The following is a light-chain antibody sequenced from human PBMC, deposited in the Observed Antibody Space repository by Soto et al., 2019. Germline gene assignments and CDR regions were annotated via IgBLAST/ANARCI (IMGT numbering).Light chain of an antibody. CDR2: DAS. Sequence: DIQMTQSPSTLSASVGDRVTITCRASQSISSWLAWYQQKPGKAPKLLIYDASSLESGVPSRFSGSGSGTEFTLTISSLQADDFATYYCQQYNSYSAGFGQGTKVEIK. V-gene: IGKV1-5*01. J-gene: IGKJ1*01. CDR3: QQYNSYSAG. CDR1: QSISSW.